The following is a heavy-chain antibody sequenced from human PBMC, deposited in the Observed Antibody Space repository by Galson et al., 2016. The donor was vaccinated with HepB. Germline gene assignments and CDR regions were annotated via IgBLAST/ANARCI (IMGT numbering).Heavy chain of an antibody. V-gene: IGHV5-51*01. Sequence: QSGAEVKKPGESLKISCQGSGFTFNTHWIGWVRQMPGKGLEWMGFIYPDDSDSTYNPSLQGQATISADKSISIVYLQWTSLKASDSAMYYCARRPRVSNGYNVDLWGQGTLVTVSS. CDR1: GFTFNTHW. CDR2: IYPDDSDS. CDR3: ARRPRVSNGYNVDL. J-gene: IGHJ5*02. D-gene: IGHD5-24*01.